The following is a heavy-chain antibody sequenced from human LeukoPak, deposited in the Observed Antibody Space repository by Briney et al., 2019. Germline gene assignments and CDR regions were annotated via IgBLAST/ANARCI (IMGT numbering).Heavy chain of an antibody. CDR3: ASAVAGHYYYGMDV. V-gene: IGHV1-2*02. CDR1: GYTFTGYY. D-gene: IGHD6-19*01. J-gene: IGHJ6*02. CDR2: INPNSGGT. Sequence: ASVTVSCKASGYTFTGYYMHWVRQAPGQGLEWMGWINPNSGGTNYAQKFQGRVTMTRDTSISTAYMELSRLRSDDTAVYYCASAVAGHYYYGMDVWGQGTTVTVSS.